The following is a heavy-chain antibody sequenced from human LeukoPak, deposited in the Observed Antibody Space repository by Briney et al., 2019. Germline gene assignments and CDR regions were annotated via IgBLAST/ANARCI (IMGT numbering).Heavy chain of an antibody. Sequence: GGSLRLSCAASGFTFSSYDMHWVRQATGKGLEWVSAIGTAGDTYYPDSVKGRFTISRENAKNSLYLQMNSLRAEDTAVYYCARSPRETNWNPGDYYYYGMDVWGQGTTVTVSS. J-gene: IGHJ6*02. V-gene: IGHV3-13*01. CDR2: IGTAGDT. CDR1: GFTFSSYD. D-gene: IGHD1-1*01. CDR3: ARSPRETNWNPGDYYYYGMDV.